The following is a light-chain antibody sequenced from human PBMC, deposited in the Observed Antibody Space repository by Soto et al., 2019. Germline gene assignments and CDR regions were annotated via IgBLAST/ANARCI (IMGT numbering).Light chain of an antibody. J-gene: IGKJ2*01. CDR2: GAS. CDR3: QQYGSSPPYT. Sequence: EIVMTQSPATLSVSPGERATLSCRASQSVSGNLAWYQQKPGQAPRLLIYGASSRATGIPDRFSGSGSGTDFTLTIRRLEPEDFAVYYCQQYGSSPPYTFGQGTKLEIK. CDR1: QSVSGN. V-gene: IGKV3-20*01.